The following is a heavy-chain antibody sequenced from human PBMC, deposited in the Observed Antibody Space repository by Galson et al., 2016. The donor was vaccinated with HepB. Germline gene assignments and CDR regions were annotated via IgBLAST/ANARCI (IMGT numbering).Heavy chain of an antibody. J-gene: IGHJ6*02. CDR1: GYTFTNYA. CDR3: ARVGPCSSTTCSHYGMDV. V-gene: IGHV1-3*01. Sequence: SVKVSCKASGYTFTNYALHWVRQAPIQRPEWMGWINAGNGNTIYAQKFQGRVTITRDTSASIAYMELSSLISEDTAVYYCARVGPCSSTTCSHYGMDVWGQGTTVTVSS. D-gene: IGHD2-2*01. CDR2: INAGNGNT.